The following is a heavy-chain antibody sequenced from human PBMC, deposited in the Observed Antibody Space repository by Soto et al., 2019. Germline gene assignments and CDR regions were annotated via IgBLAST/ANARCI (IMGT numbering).Heavy chain of an antibody. Sequence: PSETLSLTCSVSGGSLSSYYWSWIRQPPGKGLEWMGYILYSGHTNYNPSLQSRVSMSVDTSKNQFSLQMTSLTAADTAVYYCARGGYGSGRYLVFWGQGTPVTVSS. J-gene: IGHJ4*02. D-gene: IGHD3-10*01. CDR3: ARGGYGSGRYLVF. CDR1: GGSLSSYY. V-gene: IGHV4-59*01. CDR2: ILYSGHT.